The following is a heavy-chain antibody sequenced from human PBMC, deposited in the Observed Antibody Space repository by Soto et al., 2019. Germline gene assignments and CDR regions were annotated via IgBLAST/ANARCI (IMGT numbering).Heavy chain of an antibody. CDR1: GGSISSGDYY. CDR3: ARAGFYDFWSGPHYFDY. CDR2: IYYSGST. V-gene: IGHV4-30-4*08. D-gene: IGHD3-3*01. J-gene: IGHJ4*02. Sequence: TLSLTCTVSGGSISSGDYYWSWIRQPPGKGLEWIGYIYYSGSTYYNPSLKSRVTISVDTSKNQFSLKLSSVTAADTAVYYCARAGFYDFWSGPHYFDYWGQGTLVTVSS.